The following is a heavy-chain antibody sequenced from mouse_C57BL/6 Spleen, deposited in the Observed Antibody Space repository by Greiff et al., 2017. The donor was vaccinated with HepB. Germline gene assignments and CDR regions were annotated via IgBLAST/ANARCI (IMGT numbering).Heavy chain of an antibody. CDR2: ISSGSSTI. D-gene: IGHD1-1*01. Sequence: EVKLVESGGGLVKPGGSLKLSCAASGFTFGDYGMHWVRQAPEKGLEWVAYISSGSSTIYYADTVKGRFTISRDNAKNTLFLQMTSLRSEDTAMYYCSLITTVRDYAMDYWGQGTSVTVSS. J-gene: IGHJ4*01. CDR1: GFTFGDYG. V-gene: IGHV5-17*01. CDR3: SLITTVRDYAMDY.